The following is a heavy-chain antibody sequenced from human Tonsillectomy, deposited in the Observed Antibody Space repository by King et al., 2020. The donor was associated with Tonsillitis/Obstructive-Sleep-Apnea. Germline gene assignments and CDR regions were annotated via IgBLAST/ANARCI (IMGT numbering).Heavy chain of an antibody. D-gene: IGHD2-21*02. CDR3: TRVQVTYLDY. V-gene: IGHV3-49*04. Sequence: VQLVESGGGLVQPGRSLRLSCTASGFTFGDYAMSWVRQAPGKGLEWVGFIRSKVYGGTTEYAASVKGRFTISRDDSKSIAYLQMNSLKTEDTAVYYCTRVQVTYLDYWGQGTLVTVSS. CDR1: GFTFGDYA. J-gene: IGHJ4*02. CDR2: IRSKVYGGTT.